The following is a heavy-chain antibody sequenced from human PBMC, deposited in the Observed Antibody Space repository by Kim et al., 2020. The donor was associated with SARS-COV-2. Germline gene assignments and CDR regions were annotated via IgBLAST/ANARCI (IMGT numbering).Heavy chain of an antibody. CDR3: ARDRGYSGYDFGYFDY. V-gene: IGHV3-30*04. J-gene: IGHJ4*01. CDR2: ISYDGSNK. D-gene: IGHD5-12*01. Sequence: GGSLRLSCAASGFTFSSYAMHWVRQAPGKGLEWVAVISYDGSNKYYADSVKGRFTISRDNSKNTLYLQMNSLRAEDTAVYYCARDRGYSGYDFGYFDYWG. CDR1: GFTFSSYA.